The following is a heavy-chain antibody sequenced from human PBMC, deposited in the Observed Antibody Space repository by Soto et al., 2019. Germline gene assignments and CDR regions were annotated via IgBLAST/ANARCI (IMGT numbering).Heavy chain of an antibody. CDR3: ARVGRDYLYYFDY. Sequence: SVKVSCKASGGTFSSYTISWVRQAPGQGLEWMGRIIPILGIANYAQKFQGRVTITADKSTSTAYMELSSLRSEDTAVYYCARVGRDYLYYFDYWGQGTLVTVSS. CDR1: GGTFSSYT. CDR2: IIPILGIA. J-gene: IGHJ4*02. D-gene: IGHD4-17*01. V-gene: IGHV1-69*02.